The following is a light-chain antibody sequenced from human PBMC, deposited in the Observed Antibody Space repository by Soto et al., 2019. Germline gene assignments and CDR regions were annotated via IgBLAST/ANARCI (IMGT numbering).Light chain of an antibody. CDR3: HQYGTSPAT. Sequence: ERVLAQSPGTLSLSPGQRAALSCRASQSVNNNCFAWYQQKPGQAPRILIYGASNRATGITDRFSGSVSGTEFTLTISRLEPEDFAVFYCHQYGTSPATFGQGTKVDIK. J-gene: IGKJ1*01. V-gene: IGKV3-20*01. CDR1: QSVNNNC. CDR2: GAS.